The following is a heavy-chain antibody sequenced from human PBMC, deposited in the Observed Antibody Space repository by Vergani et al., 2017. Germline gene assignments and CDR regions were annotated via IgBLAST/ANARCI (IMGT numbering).Heavy chain of an antibody. D-gene: IGHD2-15*01. J-gene: IGHJ6*02. V-gene: IGHV1-69*15. CDR2: IIPIFGKT. CDR3: ARAAGPCNGGGCYFYGMDV. CDR1: GGTFRNYA. Sequence: QVKLVQSGAEVKKPGSSVKVSCKASGGTFRNYAISWVRQAPGQGLEWMGRIIPIFGKTNYAQKFQGRVTITADESTYTSYMELSSLRSEDTAVYYCARAAGPCNGGGCYFYGMDVWGQGTTVTVSS.